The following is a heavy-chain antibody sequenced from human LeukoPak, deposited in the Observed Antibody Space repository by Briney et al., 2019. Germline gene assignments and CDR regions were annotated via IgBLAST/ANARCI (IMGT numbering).Heavy chain of an antibody. V-gene: IGHV3-9*01. D-gene: IGHD6-13*01. Sequence: PGGSLRLSCAASGFTFDDYAMHWVRQAPGKGLEWVSGISWNSGSIGYADSVKGRFTISRDNAKNSLYLQMNSLRAEDTAVYYCARDPVIAAAGPTGVDYWGQGTLVTVSS. CDR3: ARDPVIAAAGPTGVDY. CDR2: ISWNSGSI. J-gene: IGHJ4*02. CDR1: GFTFDDYA.